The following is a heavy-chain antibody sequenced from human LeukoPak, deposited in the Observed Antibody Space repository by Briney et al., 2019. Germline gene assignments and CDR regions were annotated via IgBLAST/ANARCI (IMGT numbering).Heavy chain of an antibody. D-gene: IGHD2-8*01. CDR1: GFTFSSYS. CDR2: ISSSSSYI. J-gene: IGHJ4*02. V-gene: IGHV3-21*01. CDR3: ARATNGNVMVAASD. Sequence: GGSLRLSCAASGFTFSSYSMNWVRQAPGKGLEWVSSISSSSSYIYYADSVKGRFTISRDNAKNSLYLQMNSLRAEDTAVYYCARATNGNVMVAASDWGQGTLVTVSS.